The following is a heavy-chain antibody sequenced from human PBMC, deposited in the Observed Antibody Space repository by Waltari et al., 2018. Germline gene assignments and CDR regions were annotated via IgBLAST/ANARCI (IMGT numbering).Heavy chain of an antibody. V-gene: IGHV1-69*01. CDR1: GGTFSIHA. Sequence: QVQLMQSGAEVQKPGSSVKVSCKASGGTFSIHALSWVRQAPGQGLEWLGGVIPMFGTVNYAQRFQGRVTITAAESTSTIYMELHTLRSEDTAVYYCASGAGYCSSSNCPHDAFNVWGQGTMVTVSS. J-gene: IGHJ3*01. D-gene: IGHD2-2*01. CDR2: VIPMFGTV. CDR3: ASGAGYCSSSNCPHDAFNV.